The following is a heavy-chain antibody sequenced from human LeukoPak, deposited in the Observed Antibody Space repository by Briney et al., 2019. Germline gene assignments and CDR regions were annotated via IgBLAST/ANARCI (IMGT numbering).Heavy chain of an antibody. Sequence: ASVKVSCKASGYTFTGYYMHWVRQAPGQGLEWMGWINPNSGGTNYAQKFQGRVAMTRDTSISTAYMELSRLRSDDTAVYYCARALDYGDYVRPLDPWGQGTLVTVSS. D-gene: IGHD4-17*01. J-gene: IGHJ5*02. CDR3: ARALDYGDYVRPLDP. CDR1: GYTFTGYY. CDR2: INPNSGGT. V-gene: IGHV1-2*02.